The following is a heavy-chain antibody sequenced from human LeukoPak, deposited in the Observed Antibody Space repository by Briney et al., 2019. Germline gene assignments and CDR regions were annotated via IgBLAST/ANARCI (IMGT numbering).Heavy chain of an antibody. CDR2: IRSDGSDK. V-gene: IGHV3-30*02. J-gene: IGHJ4*02. Sequence: GGSLRLSCAASGFTFSSYGMHWVRQAPGKGLEWVAFIRSDGSDKYYADSVKGRFTISRDNSKNTLYLQMNSLRAEDTAVYYCSQEGGSHYWGQGTLVTVTS. D-gene: IGHD5-12*01. CDR3: SQEGGSHY. CDR1: GFTFSSYG.